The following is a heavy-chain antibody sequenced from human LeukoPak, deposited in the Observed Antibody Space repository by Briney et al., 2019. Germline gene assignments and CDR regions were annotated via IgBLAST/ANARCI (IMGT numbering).Heavy chain of an antibody. V-gene: IGHV4-59*08. CDR2: TSYSGST. CDR1: GGTISNSY. Sequence: PSETLSLTCTVSGGTISNSYWSWVRQPPGKGLEWIGYTSYSGSTNYNPSLKSRVTMSVATSTDQCSLRLIAVSYGHTGVYYCAKTVSGDYFGMDVWGQGTTVTVSS. J-gene: IGHJ6*02. D-gene: IGHD1-26*01. CDR3: AKTVSGDYFGMDV.